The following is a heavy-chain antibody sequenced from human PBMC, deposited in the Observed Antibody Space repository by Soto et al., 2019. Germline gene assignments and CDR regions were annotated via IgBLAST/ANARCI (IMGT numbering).Heavy chain of an antibody. CDR2: IEPSGGGT. Sequence: QVQLVQSGAEVKKPGASVKVSCKASGYTFTSYYMHWVRQAPGQGLEWMGIIEPSGGGTSYAQKFKGRLTMTRDTSTSTVYMELSSLGSEDTAVYYCARDRVDCSGGNCWRSVEDTWGQGTLVTFSS. CDR1: GYTFTSYY. V-gene: IGHV1-46*01. D-gene: IGHD2-15*01. J-gene: IGHJ5*02. CDR3: ARDRVDCSGGNCWRSVEDT.